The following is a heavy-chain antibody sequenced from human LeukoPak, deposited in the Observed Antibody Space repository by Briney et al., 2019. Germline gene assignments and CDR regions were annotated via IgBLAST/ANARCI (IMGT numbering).Heavy chain of an antibody. Sequence: NTSETLSLTCTVSGGSTTSYYWSRIRQPPGKGLEWIGYIYYSGGTRYNPSLKSRVAISIDTSKNQFSLKLRSVTAADTAVYYCARDNYYDSSGYSRPLDYWGQGTLVTVSS. CDR1: GGSTTSYY. J-gene: IGHJ4*02. V-gene: IGHV4-59*01. D-gene: IGHD3-22*01. CDR3: ARDNYYDSSGYSRPLDY. CDR2: IYYSGGT.